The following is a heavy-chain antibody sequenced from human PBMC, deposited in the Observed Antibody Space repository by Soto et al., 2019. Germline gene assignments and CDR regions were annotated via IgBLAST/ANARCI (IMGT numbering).Heavy chain of an antibody. CDR1: GGSISSGDYY. D-gene: IGHD6-6*01. V-gene: IGHV4-30-4*01. J-gene: IGHJ4*02. Sequence: SETLSLTCTVSGGSISSGDYYWSWIRQPPGKGLEWIGYIYYSGSTYYNPSLKSRVTISVDTSKNQFSLKLSSVTAADTAVYYCARDRGYSSSPGLDYWGQGTLVTVSS. CDR2: IYYSGST. CDR3: ARDRGYSSSPGLDY.